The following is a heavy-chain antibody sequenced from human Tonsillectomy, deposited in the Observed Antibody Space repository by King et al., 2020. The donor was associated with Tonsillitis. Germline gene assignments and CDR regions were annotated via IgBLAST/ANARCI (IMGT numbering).Heavy chain of an antibody. V-gene: IGHV3-33*05. CDR3: ARDRDEYIFDY. CDR1: GFTFSSYG. D-gene: IGHD6-6*01. Sequence: VQLVESGGGVVQPGRSLRLSCATSGFTFSSYGMHWVRQAPGKGLEWVAVISYDGRNKYYVDSVKGRFTISRDNSKNKLYLQMNSLRAEDTAVYYCARDRDEYIFDYWGQGTLVTVSS. J-gene: IGHJ4*02. CDR2: ISYDGRNK.